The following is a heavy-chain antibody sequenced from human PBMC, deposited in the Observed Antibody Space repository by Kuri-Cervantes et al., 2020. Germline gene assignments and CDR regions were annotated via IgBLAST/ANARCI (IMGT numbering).Heavy chain of an antibody. Sequence: SVKVSCKASGYTFTSYGISWVRQAPGQGLEWMGWISAYNGNTNYAQKLQGRVTMTTDTSTSTAYMELRSLRSDDTAVYYCARDESPNYYDSSGYPFDPWGQGTLVTVSS. CDR2: ISAYNGNT. CDR1: GYTFTSYG. D-gene: IGHD3-22*01. V-gene: IGHV1-18*01. CDR3: ARDESPNYYDSSGYPFDP. J-gene: IGHJ5*02.